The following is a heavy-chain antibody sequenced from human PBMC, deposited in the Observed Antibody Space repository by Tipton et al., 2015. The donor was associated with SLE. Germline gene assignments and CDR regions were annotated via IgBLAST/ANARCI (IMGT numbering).Heavy chain of an antibody. CDR1: GGSISSHY. D-gene: IGHD3-3*01. CDR3: ARDRLWSGYYFNNEMDV. V-gene: IGHV4-59*11. Sequence: TLSLTCTVSGGSISSHYWSWFRQPPGKGLEWIGYIYYRGNTKYNPSLNSRVTISLDASRTQFSLKLSSVTAADTAVYYCARDRLWSGYYFNNEMDVWGQGTTVTVSS. J-gene: IGHJ6*02. CDR2: IYYRGNT.